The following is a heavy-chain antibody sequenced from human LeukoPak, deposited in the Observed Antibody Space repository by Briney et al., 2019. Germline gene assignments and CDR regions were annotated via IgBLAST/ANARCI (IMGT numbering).Heavy chain of an antibody. V-gene: IGHV3-53*01. CDR2: IYSGGST. CDR3: ARDLNRYGESGP. CDR1: GFTVSSNY. Sequence: GGSLRLSCAASGFTVSSNYMSWVRQAPGKGLEWVSVIYSGGSTYYADSVKGRFTISRDNSKNTLYLQMNSLRAEDTAVYYCARDLNRYGESGPWGQGTLVTVSS. J-gene: IGHJ5*02. D-gene: IGHD5-18*01.